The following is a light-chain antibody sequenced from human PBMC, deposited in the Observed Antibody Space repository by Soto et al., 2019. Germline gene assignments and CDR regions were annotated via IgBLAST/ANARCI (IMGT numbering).Light chain of an antibody. CDR2: DVS. CDR3: CSYAGSYTWV. Sequence: QSALTQPRSVSGSPGQSVTISCTGTSSDLGGYNFVSWYQHHPGKAPKLMIYDVSKRPSGVPDRFSGSKSGNTASLTISGLQAEDEADYYCCSYAGSYTWVFGGGIKLTVL. V-gene: IGLV2-11*01. CDR1: SSDLGGYNF. J-gene: IGLJ3*02.